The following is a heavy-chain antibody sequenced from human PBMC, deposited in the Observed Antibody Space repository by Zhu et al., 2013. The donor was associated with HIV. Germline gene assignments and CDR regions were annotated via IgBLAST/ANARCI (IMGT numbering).Heavy chain of an antibody. CDR1: GFTFSSYW. D-gene: IGHD6-19*01. V-gene: IGHV3-7*01. J-gene: IGHJ6*02. CDR3: AREGDDGSGWLYYYYGMDV. Sequence: VQLVESGGGLVQPGGSLRLSCAASGFTFSSYWMSWVRQAPGKGLEWVANIKQDGSEKYYVDSVKGRFTISRDNAKNSLYLQMNSLRAEDTAVYYCAREGDDGSGWLYYYYGMDVWGQGTTVTVSS. CDR2: IKQDGSEK.